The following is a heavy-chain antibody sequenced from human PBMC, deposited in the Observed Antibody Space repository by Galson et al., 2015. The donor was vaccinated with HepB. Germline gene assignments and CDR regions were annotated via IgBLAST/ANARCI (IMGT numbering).Heavy chain of an antibody. CDR3: TTDPGDSSSSNYYYYYMDV. CDR1: GFTFSNAW. Sequence: SLRLSCAASGFTFSNAWMNWVRQAPGKGLEWVGRIKSKTDGGTTDYAAPVKGRFTISRDDSKNTLYLQMNSLKTEDTAVYYCTTDPGDSSSSNYYYYYMDVWGKGTTVTVSS. CDR2: IKSKTDGGTT. J-gene: IGHJ6*03. V-gene: IGHV3-15*07. D-gene: IGHD6-6*01.